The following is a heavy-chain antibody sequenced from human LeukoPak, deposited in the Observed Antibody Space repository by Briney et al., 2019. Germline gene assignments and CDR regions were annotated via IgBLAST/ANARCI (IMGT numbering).Heavy chain of an antibody. CDR1: GGTFSSYA. CDR2: IIPIFGTA. J-gene: IGHJ5*02. Sequence: ASVKVSCKASGGTFSSYAISWVRQAPGQGLEWMGRIIPIFGTANYAQKFQGRVTITTDESTSTAYMELSSLRSEDTAVYYCAREHPNYGDYVLCSWGQGTLVTVSS. D-gene: IGHD4-17*01. V-gene: IGHV1-69*05. CDR3: AREHPNYGDYVLCS.